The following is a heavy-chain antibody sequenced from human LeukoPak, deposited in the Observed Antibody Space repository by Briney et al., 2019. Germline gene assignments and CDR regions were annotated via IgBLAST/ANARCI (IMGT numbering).Heavy chain of an antibody. CDR1: GFTVSSNY. CDR2: MDRHTNI. D-gene: IGHD1-14*01. J-gene: IGHJ4*02. V-gene: IGHV3-69-1*01. Sequence: GGSLRLSCAASGFTVSSNYMSWVRQAPGKGLEWVSCMDRHTNIYYADSVRGRFTISRDNAKNSVYLQMNSLTVEDSAVYYCVGDPTTNRFQFFQYWGQGALVTVSS. CDR3: VGDPTTNRFQFFQY.